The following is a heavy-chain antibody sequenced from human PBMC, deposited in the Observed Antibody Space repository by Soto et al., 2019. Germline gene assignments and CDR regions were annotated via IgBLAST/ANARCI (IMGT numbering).Heavy chain of an antibody. D-gene: IGHD1-20*01. V-gene: IGHV4-59*01. CDR1: GGSISSYY. CDR2: IYYSGST. Sequence: SETLSLTCTVSGGSISSYYWSWIRQPPGKGLEWIGYIYYSGSTNYNPSLKSRVTISVDTSKNHFSLKLSSVTAADTAVYYCARDRAYNWNYYYYYGMDVWGQGTTVTVS. CDR3: ARDRAYNWNYYYYYGMDV. J-gene: IGHJ6*02.